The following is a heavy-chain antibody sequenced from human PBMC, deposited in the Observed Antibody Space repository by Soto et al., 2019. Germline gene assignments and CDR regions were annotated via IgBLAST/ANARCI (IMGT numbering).Heavy chain of an antibody. CDR3: ARVPENCGGDCALLLEFDP. CDR1: GYTFTSYG. J-gene: IGHJ5*02. D-gene: IGHD2-21*02. Sequence: QVQLVQSGAEVKKPGASVKVSCKASGYTFTSYGISWVRQAPGQGLEWMGWISAYNGNTNYAQKLQGRVTMTTDTSTSTAYMELRSLRSEDTAVYYCARVPENCGGDCALLLEFDPWGQGTLVTVSS. CDR2: ISAYNGNT. V-gene: IGHV1-18*01.